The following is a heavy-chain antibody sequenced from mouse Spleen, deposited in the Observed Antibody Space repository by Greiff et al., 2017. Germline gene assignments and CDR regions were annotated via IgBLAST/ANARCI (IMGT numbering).Heavy chain of an antibody. J-gene: IGHJ3*01. CDR2: IYPGSGST. CDR1: GYTFTSYW. D-gene: IGHD1-1*01. CDR3: ARDGLLQITGFAY. V-gene: IGHV1-55*01. Sequence: VQLQQPGAELVKPGASVKMSCKASGYTFTSYWITWVKQRPGQGLEWIGDIYPGSGSTIYNEKFKSKATLTVDTSSSTAYMQLSSLTSEDSAVYYCARDGLLQITGFAYWGQGTLVTVSA.